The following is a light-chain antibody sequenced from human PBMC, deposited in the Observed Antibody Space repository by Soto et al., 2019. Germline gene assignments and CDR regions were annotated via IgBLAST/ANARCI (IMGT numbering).Light chain of an antibody. CDR1: QTISGT. CDR2: GAS. V-gene: IGKV3-15*01. CDR3: QQYYNWPWT. J-gene: IGKJ1*01. Sequence: EIVMTQSPATLSVSPGGRATLSCRASQTISGTLAWYQQKPGQAPRLLIHGASTRAPGFLARFSGSGSGTDFTLTISCLQSEDVAVYYCQQYYNWPWTFGQGTKVEIK.